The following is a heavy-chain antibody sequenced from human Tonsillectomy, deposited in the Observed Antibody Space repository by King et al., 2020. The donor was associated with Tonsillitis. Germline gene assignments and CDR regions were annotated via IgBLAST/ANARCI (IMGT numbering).Heavy chain of an antibody. CDR2: ISYDGTTK. J-gene: IGHJ4*02. Sequence: VQLVESGGGVVQPGGSLRLSCAASGFTITNYAMHWIRQAPGKGLEGVALISYDGTTKYYPDSVKGRFSISRDNSKNTLYLQMNSLRTEDTAVYYCAGDFWESSRWSPCGHWGQGTLVTVSS. CDR3: AGDFWESSRWSPCGH. CDR1: GFTITNYA. V-gene: IGHV3-30*04. D-gene: IGHD6-13*01.